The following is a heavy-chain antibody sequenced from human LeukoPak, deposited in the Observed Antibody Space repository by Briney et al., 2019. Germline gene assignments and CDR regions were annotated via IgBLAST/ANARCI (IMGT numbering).Heavy chain of an antibody. CDR2: ISTYNGNT. V-gene: IGHV1-18*01. Sequence: ASVKVSCKASGYTFTSYGISWVRQAPGQGLEWMGWISTYNGNTNYAQKLQGRVTVTTDKSTSTAHMELSSLRSEDTAVYYCARSSWNYYDSSGYWDKHFYYYYYMDVWGKGTTVTVSS. D-gene: IGHD3-22*01. CDR1: GYTFTSYG. J-gene: IGHJ6*03. CDR3: ARSSWNYYDSSGYWDKHFYYYYYMDV.